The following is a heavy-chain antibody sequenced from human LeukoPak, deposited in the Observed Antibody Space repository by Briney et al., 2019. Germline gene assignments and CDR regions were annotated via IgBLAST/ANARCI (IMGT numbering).Heavy chain of an antibody. V-gene: IGHV1-2*06. CDR3: ARYKYHFDC. J-gene: IGHJ4*02. CDR1: GYTFTGYY. CDR2: INPKRGGA. Sequence: ASVKVSCKASGYTFTGYYIHWVRQAPGQGLEWMGRINPKRGGANYGQTFQVRGTMTRDTSTSTAYMELSRVTSDDTAVYYCARYKYHFDCWGQGTLVTVYS. D-gene: IGHD1-14*01.